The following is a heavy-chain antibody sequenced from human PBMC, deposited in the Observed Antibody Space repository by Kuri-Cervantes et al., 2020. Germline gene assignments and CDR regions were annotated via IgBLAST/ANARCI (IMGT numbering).Heavy chain of an antibody. J-gene: IGHJ5*02. Sequence: SETLSLTCAVYGGSFSGYYWSWIRQPPGKGLEWIGEINHSGSTNYNPSLKSRVTISVDTSKNQFSLKLSSVTAADTAVYFCARDSSGHYSFDPWGQGALVTVSS. V-gene: IGHV4-34*01. CDR1: GGSFSGYY. D-gene: IGHD3-22*01. CDR2: INHSGST. CDR3: ARDSSGHYSFDP.